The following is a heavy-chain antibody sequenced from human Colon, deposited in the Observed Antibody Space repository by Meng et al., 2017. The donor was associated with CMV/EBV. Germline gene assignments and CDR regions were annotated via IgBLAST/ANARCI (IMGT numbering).Heavy chain of an antibody. CDR1: GFTVSSNY. CDR2: IYSGGST. Sequence: GESLKISCAASGFTVSSNYMSWVRQAPGKGLEWVSVIYSGGSTYYADSVKGRFTISRDNSKNTLYLQMNSLRAEDTAVYYCARDRLRTCSSTSCYMGIYYYYYGIDVWGQGTTVTVSS. CDR3: ARDRLRTCSSTSCYMGIYYYYYGIDV. D-gene: IGHD2-2*02. J-gene: IGHJ6*02. V-gene: IGHV3-66*02.